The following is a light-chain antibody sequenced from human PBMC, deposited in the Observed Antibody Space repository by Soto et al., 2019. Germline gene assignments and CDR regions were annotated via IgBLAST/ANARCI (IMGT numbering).Light chain of an antibody. CDR2: DAS. Sequence: DIQMTQSPSTLSASVGYRFTIACRASQSISSWLAWYQQKPWKAPKLLIYDASSLESGVPSRFSGSGSGTEFTLTISSLQPDDFETYYCQQYNSYSGTFGQGTTGDIK. CDR1: QSISSW. CDR3: QQYNSYSGT. J-gene: IGKJ1*01. V-gene: IGKV1-5*01.